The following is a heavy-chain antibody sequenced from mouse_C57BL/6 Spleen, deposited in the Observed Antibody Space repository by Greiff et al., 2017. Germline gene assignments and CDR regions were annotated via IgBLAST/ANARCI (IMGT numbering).Heavy chain of an antibody. CDR1: GYTFTDYY. D-gene: IGHD2-1*01. Sequence: VQLQQSGPVLVKPGASVKLSCKASGYTFTDYYMNWVKQSHGKSLEWIGVIKPYNGGTSYNQKFKGKATLTVDKSSSTAYLELNGLTSEDYAVYYCARRGLLWPRPFDYWSQGTTLTVSS. J-gene: IGHJ2*01. V-gene: IGHV1-19*01. CDR3: ARRGLLWPRPFDY. CDR2: IKPYNGGT.